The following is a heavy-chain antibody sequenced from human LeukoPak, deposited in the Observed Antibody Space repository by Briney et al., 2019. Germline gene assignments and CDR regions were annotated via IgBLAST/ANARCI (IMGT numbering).Heavy chain of an antibody. CDR1: GGTFSSYA. V-gene: IGHV1-69*13. CDR3: ARFGYDSSGSYYFDY. CDR2: VIRIFGTA. Sequence: GASVKVSCKASGGTFSSYAISWVRQAPGQGLEWMGGVIRIFGTANYAQKFQGRVTITADESTSTAYMELSSLRSEDTAVYYCARFGYDSSGSYYFDYWGQGTLVTVSS. J-gene: IGHJ4*02. D-gene: IGHD3-22*01.